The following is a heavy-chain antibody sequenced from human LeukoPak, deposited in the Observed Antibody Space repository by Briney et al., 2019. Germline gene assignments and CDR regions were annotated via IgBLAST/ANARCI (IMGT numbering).Heavy chain of an antibody. J-gene: IGHJ5*02. CDR3: ARGYYDIAP. Sequence: ASVKVSCKASGYTFTDYSLHWMRQAPGQGLEWMGWINPNSGDTDFAQNFQGRVTMTSDTSINTVYMELTSLTSDDTAVYYCARGYYDIAPWGQGTLVTVSS. CDR2: INPNSGDT. CDR1: GYTFTDYS. D-gene: IGHD3-9*01. V-gene: IGHV1-2*02.